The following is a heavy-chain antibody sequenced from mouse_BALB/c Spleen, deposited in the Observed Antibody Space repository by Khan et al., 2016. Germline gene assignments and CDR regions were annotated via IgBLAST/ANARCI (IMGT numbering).Heavy chain of an antibody. V-gene: IGHV3-2*02. D-gene: IGHD1-1*01. CDR2: ISYSGST. J-gene: IGHJ4*01. CDR1: GYSITSDYA. CDR3: ARSDYGDKDAMDY. Sequence: VQLKESGPGLVKPSQSLSLTCTVTGYSITSDYAWNWIRQFPGNRLEWMGYISYSGSTSYNPSLKSRISITRDTSKNQFFLQLNSVTSEDTATYYCARSDYGDKDAMDYWGQGTSGTGSS.